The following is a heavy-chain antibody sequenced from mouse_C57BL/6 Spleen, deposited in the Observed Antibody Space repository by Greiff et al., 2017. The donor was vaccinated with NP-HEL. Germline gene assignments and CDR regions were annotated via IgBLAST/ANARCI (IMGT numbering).Heavy chain of an antibody. CDR2: IHPNSGST. J-gene: IGHJ4*01. D-gene: IGHD1-1*01. Sequence: QVQLQQPGAELVKPGASVKLSCKASGYTFTSYWMHWVKQRPGQGLEWIGMIHPNSGSTNYNEKFKSKATLTVDKSSSTAYMQLSSLTSEDSAVYYCARGGVSYGSSLTIAMDYWGQGTSVTVSS. CDR1: GYTFTSYW. V-gene: IGHV1-64*01. CDR3: ARGGVSYGSSLTIAMDY.